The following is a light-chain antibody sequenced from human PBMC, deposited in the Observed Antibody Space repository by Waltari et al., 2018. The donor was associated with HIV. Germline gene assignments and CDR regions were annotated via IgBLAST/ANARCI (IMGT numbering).Light chain of an antibody. J-gene: IGKJ1*01. V-gene: IGKV1-5*03. CDR1: QSIRNW. CDR3: QQYNSYWT. Sequence: DIQMTPSPSTLSASVGDRVTITCRASQSIRNWLAWYRQKPGKAPKLLIYKASSLQSGAPSSFSCSGYVTEFTLTISSLQPDDFATYYCQQYNSYWTYCQGTKVDIK. CDR2: KAS.